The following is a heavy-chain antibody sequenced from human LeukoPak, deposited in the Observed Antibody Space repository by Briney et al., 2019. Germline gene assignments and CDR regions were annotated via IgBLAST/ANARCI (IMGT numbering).Heavy chain of an antibody. Sequence: GASVKVSCKASGYTFTGYYMHWVRQAPGHGLEWMGWINPSSGGTSYGQKFKGRVTVTRDTSVSTAYLELTSLGPDDTAVYYCARERVVRGAFFDYWGQGTLVTVSS. CDR1: GYTFTGYY. CDR2: INPSSGGT. J-gene: IGHJ4*02. D-gene: IGHD3-10*01. V-gene: IGHV1-2*02. CDR3: ARERVVRGAFFDY.